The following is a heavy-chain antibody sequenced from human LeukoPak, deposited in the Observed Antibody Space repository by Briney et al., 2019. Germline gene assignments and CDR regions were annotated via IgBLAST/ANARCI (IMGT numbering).Heavy chain of an antibody. CDR3: ARNSSGYPGWFDP. CDR2: IYYSGST. J-gene: IGHJ5*02. Sequence: SETLSLTCTVSGGSISSYYWSWIRQPPGKGLEWIGYIYYSGSTNYNPSLKSRVTISADTSKNQFSLKLSSVTAADTAVYYCARNSSGYPGWFDPWGQGTLVTVSS. V-gene: IGHV4-59*12. CDR1: GGSISSYY. D-gene: IGHD3-22*01.